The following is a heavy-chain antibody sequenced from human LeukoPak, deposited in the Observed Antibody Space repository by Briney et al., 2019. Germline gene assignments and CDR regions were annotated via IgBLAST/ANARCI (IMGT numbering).Heavy chain of an antibody. J-gene: IGHJ4*02. D-gene: IGHD3-22*01. CDR1: GLTFSNYW. CDR3: ARSRSGYYEDY. CDR2: IKEDGSEK. Sequence: GGSLRLSCAASGLTFSNYWMSWVRQAPGKGLEWVANIKEDGSEKYYVDSVKGRFTISRDNAKNSLSLQVNSLSAEDTAVYYCARSRSGYYEDYWGQGTLVTVSS. V-gene: IGHV3-7*01.